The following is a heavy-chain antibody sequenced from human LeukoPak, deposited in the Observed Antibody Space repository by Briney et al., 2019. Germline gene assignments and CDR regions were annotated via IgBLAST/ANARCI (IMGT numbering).Heavy chain of an antibody. V-gene: IGHV1-18*01. D-gene: IGHD3-22*01. CDR1: GYTFTSYG. CDR3: ARGATYYYDSSGYYLDY. J-gene: IGHJ4*02. Sequence: GASVKVSCKASGYTFTSYGISWVRQAPGQGLEWMGWISAYNGNTNYAQKLQGRVTMTTDTSTSTAYVELRSLRSDDTAVYYCARGATYYYDSSGYYLDYWGQGTLVTVSS. CDR2: ISAYNGNT.